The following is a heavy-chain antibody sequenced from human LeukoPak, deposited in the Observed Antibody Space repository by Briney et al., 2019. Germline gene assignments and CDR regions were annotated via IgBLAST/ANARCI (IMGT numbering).Heavy chain of an antibody. CDR3: AREAGITMVRGVSHDAFDI. CDR1: GGSISSYY. CDR2: IYTSGST. J-gene: IGHJ3*02. Sequence: RPSETLSLTRTVSGGSISSYYWSWIRQPAGKGLEWIGRIYTSGSTNYNPSLKSRVTMSVDTSKNQFSLKLSSVTAADTAVYYCAREAGITMVRGVSHDAFDIWGQGTMVTVSS. D-gene: IGHD3-10*01. V-gene: IGHV4-4*07.